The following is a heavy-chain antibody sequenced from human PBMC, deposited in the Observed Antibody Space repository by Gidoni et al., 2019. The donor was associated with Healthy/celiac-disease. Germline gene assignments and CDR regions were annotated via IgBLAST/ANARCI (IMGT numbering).Heavy chain of an antibody. CDR1: GGTFSSYA. J-gene: IGHJ4*02. V-gene: IGHV1-69*09. D-gene: IGHD5-12*01. Sequence: QVQLVQSGAEVKKPGSSVTVSCKASGGTFSSYAISWVRQAPGQGLEWMGRIIPILGIANYAQKFQGRVTITADKSTNTAYMELSSLRSEDTAVYYCASQAVELREMATITGNFDYWGQGTLVTVSS. CDR3: ASQAVELREMATITGNFDY. CDR2: IIPILGIA.